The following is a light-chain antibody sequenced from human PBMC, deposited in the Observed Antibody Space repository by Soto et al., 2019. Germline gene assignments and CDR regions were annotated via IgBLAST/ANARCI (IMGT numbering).Light chain of an antibody. V-gene: IGKV3-20*01. CDR2: GVS. CDR1: QSVSSSS. Sequence: EIVLTQSPGNVPLCPGERATLSCRASQSVSSSSLAWYQQKPGQAPRLLIFGVSSRATGVPDGCSGSGSGTDFTLTISRLELEDYAVYYCRQYSNSPRRFCQGTKVDI. CDR3: RQYSNSPRR. J-gene: IGKJ1*01.